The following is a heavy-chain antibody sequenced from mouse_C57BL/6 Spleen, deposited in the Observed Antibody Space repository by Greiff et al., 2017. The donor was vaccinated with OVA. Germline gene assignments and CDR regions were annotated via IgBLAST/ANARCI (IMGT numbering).Heavy chain of an antibody. Sequence: QVQLQQPGAELVMPGASVKLSCKASGYTFTSYWMHWVKQRPGQGLEWIGEIDPSDSYTNYNQKFKGKSTLTVDKSSSTAYMQLSSLTSEDSAVYYCARSGDGYSLDYWGQGTTLTVSS. CDR3: ARSGDGYSLDY. CDR1: GYTFTSYW. J-gene: IGHJ2*01. D-gene: IGHD2-3*01. V-gene: IGHV1-69*01. CDR2: IDPSDSYT.